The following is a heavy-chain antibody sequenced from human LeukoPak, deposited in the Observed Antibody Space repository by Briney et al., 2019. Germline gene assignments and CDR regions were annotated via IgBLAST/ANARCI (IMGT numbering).Heavy chain of an antibody. CDR2: IYHSWGT. Sequence: PSEPLSLTCTVSGDSISSHFWSWIRQPPGKGLEWIGYIYHSWGTNYNPSLKSRVTISVDTSKNQFSLKLSSVTAADTAVYYCARIYSGRDYWGQGTLVTVSS. CDR1: GDSISSHF. D-gene: IGHD1-26*01. CDR3: ARIYSGRDY. V-gene: IGHV4-59*11. J-gene: IGHJ4*02.